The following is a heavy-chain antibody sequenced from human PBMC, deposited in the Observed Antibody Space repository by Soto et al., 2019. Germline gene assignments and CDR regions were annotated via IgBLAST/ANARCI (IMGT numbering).Heavy chain of an antibody. V-gene: IGHV1-69*04. D-gene: IGHD1-26*01. CDR1: GGTFSSYT. Sequence: ASVKVSCKASGGTFSSYTISWVRQAPGQGLEWMGRIIPILGIANYAQKFQGRVTITADKSTSTAYMELSSLRSEDTAVYYCAREAGYSGYVDYWGQGTLVTVSS. CDR2: IIPILGIA. CDR3: AREAGYSGYVDY. J-gene: IGHJ4*02.